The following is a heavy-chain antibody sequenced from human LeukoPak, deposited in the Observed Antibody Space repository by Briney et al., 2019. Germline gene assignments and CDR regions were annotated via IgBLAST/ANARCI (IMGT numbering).Heavy chain of an antibody. J-gene: IGHJ3*02. Sequence: GGSLRLSCAASGFTFSSYGMHWVRQAPGKGLEWVAVISYDGSNKYYADSVKGRFTISRDNSKNTLYLQMNSLRAEDTAVYYCASGKKWELSDAFDIWGQGTMVTVSS. CDR2: ISYDGSNK. CDR1: GFTFSSYG. CDR3: ASGKKWELSDAFDI. V-gene: IGHV3-30*19. D-gene: IGHD1-26*01.